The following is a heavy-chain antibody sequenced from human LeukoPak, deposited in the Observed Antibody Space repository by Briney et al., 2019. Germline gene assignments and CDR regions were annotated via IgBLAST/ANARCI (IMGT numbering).Heavy chain of an antibody. Sequence: PSETLSLTCTVSGGSIGSNYWTWIRQPPGKGLEYIGYTYYTGGTNYNPSLKSRVTISVDTSKNQFSLKLSSVTAADTAVYFCAKYGSSGWVIDYWGQGTLVTVSS. V-gene: IGHV4-59*08. D-gene: IGHD6-19*01. CDR1: GGSIGSNY. J-gene: IGHJ4*02. CDR3: AKYGSSGWVIDY. CDR2: TYYTGGT.